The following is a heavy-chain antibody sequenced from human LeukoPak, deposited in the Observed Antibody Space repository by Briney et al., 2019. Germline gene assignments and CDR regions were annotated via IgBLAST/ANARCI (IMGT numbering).Heavy chain of an antibody. CDR3: AKHFLTTVTSDY. D-gene: IGHD4-17*01. V-gene: IGHV3-23*01. CDR1: GFTFSTYG. CDR2: ISGSGGSK. J-gene: IGHJ4*02. Sequence: GGSLRLSCAASGFTFSTYGMSWARQAPGKGLEWVSGISGSGGSKYYADSVKGRFTISRDNSKNTLYLQMNSLRAEDTAVYYCAKHFLTTVTSDYWGQGTLVTVSS.